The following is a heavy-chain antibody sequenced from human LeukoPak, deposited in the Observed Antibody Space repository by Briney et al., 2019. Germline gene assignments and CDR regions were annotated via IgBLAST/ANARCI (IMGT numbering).Heavy chain of an antibody. J-gene: IGHJ6*03. Sequence: SETLSLTCTVSGGSISSYYWSWIRQPPGKGLEWIGYIYYSGSTNYNPSLKSRVTISVDTSKNQFSLKLSSVTAADTAVYYCARVGSSWCLGWSDYYYYMDVWGKGTTVTVSS. V-gene: IGHV4-59*01. CDR3: ARVGSSWCLGWSDYYYYMDV. CDR2: IYYSGST. D-gene: IGHD6-13*01. CDR1: GGSISSYY.